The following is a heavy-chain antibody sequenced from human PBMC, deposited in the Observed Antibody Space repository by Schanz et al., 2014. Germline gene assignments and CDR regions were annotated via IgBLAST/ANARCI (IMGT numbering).Heavy chain of an antibody. V-gene: IGHV3-30*04. D-gene: IGHD6-13*01. Sequence: VQLVESGGGLVQPGGSLRLSCSASGFNFNIYAMNWVRQAPGKGLEWVAVISYDGSHKDYADSVKGRFTISRDNSKNTLYLQMNSLRAEDTAVYYCARDRQQLVGRIGYYYGMDVWGQGTTVTVSS. CDR1: GFNFNIYA. CDR3: ARDRQQLVGRIGYYYGMDV. CDR2: ISYDGSHK. J-gene: IGHJ6*02.